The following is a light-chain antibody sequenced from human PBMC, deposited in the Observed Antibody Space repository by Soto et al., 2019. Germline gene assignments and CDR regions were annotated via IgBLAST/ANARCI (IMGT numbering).Light chain of an antibody. CDR3: SSFANSNTFV. J-gene: IGLJ7*01. CDR2: EVT. V-gene: IGLV2-8*01. Sequence: QSVLTQPPSASGSPGQSVTISCTGTSSDVGAYDYVSWYQQHPGEAPKLMIYEVTKRPSGVPDRFSGSKSGNTASLTVSGLQTEDEADYYCSSFANSNTFVFGTGTQLPVL. CDR1: SSDVGAYDY.